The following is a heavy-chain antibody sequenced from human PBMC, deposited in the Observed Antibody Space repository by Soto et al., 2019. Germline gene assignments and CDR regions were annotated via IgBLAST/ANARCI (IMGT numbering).Heavy chain of an antibody. CDR1: GGTFSSYA. CDR2: IIPISGTA. Sequence: QVQLVQSGAEVKKPGSSVKVSCKASGGTFSSYAISWVRQAPGQGLEWMGGIIPISGTANYAQKFQGRVTITADESTSTAYMEMSSLRSEDKAVYYCARSQGSSTSLEIYYYYYYGMDVWGQGTRVTVSS. V-gene: IGHV1-69*01. CDR3: ARSQGSSTSLEIYYYYYYGMDV. J-gene: IGHJ6*02. D-gene: IGHD2-2*01.